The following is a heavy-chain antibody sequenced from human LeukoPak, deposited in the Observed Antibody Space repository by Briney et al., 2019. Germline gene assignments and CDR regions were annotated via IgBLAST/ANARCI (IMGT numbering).Heavy chain of an antibody. Sequence: PSETLSLTCTVSGGSISSGSYYWSWIRQPAGKGLEWIGRIYTSGSTNYNPSLKSRVTISVDTSKNQFALQLSSVTAADTAVYYCARLSSGYKYYFDYWGQGTLVTVSS. V-gene: IGHV4-61*02. CDR1: GGSISSGSYY. CDR3: ARLSSGYKYYFDY. CDR2: IYTSGST. D-gene: IGHD3-22*01. J-gene: IGHJ4*02.